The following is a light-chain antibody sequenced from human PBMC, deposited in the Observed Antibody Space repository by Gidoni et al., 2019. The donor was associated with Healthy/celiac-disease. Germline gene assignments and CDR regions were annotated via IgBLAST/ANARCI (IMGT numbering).Light chain of an antibody. J-gene: IGKJ2*01. CDR2: AAA. CDR3: QQSYSTPYT. V-gene: IGKV1-39*01. CDR1: QSISSY. Sequence: DIQLTQSPSSLSASVGDRVTITCRASQSISSYLNWYQQKPGKAPKLLIYAAASWQSGGPSRFSGSGSGTDFTLTISSLQPEDFATYYCQQSYSTPYTFGQGTKLEIK.